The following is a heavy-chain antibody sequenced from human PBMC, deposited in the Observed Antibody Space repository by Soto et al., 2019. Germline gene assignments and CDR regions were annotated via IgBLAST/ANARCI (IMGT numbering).Heavy chain of an antibody. D-gene: IGHD4-17*01. CDR2: IYYSGST. CDR3: ARGSPLEIISSNTVYYYYYGMDV. CDR1: GGSISSYY. Sequence: PSETLSLTCTVSGGSISSYYWSWIRQPPGKGLEWIGYIYYSGSTNYNPSLKSRVTISVDTSKNQFSLKLSSVTAADTAVYYCARGSPLEIISSNTVYYYYYGMDVWGQGTTVTVSS. J-gene: IGHJ6*02. V-gene: IGHV4-59*12.